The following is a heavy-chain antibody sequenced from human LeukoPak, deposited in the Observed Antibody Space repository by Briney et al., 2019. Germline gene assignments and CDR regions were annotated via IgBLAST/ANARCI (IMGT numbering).Heavy chain of an antibody. D-gene: IGHD1-26*01. CDR2: IYYSGST. Sequence: SETLSLTCTVSGGSISSYYWGWIRQPPGKGLEWIGSIYYSGSTYYNPSLKSRVTISVDTSKNQFSLKLSSVTAADTAVYYCASRSYSGGPMGFDPWGQGTLVTVSS. CDR3: ASRSYSGGPMGFDP. J-gene: IGHJ5*02. CDR1: GGSISSYY. V-gene: IGHV4-39*07.